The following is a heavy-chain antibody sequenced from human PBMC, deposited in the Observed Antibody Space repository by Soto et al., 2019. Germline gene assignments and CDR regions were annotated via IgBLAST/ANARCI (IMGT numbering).Heavy chain of an antibody. CDR2: IYYSRST. CDR3: ASPGRYCSGGSCYSVDY. CDR1: GGSISSSSYY. Sequence: QLQLQESGPGLVKPSETLSLTCTVSGGSISSSSYYWGWIRQPPGKGLEWIGSIYYSRSTYYNPSLKSRVTISVDTSTNQFSLKLSSVTAADTAVYYCASPGRYCSGGSCYSVDYWGQGTLVTVSS. D-gene: IGHD2-15*01. V-gene: IGHV4-39*01. J-gene: IGHJ4*02.